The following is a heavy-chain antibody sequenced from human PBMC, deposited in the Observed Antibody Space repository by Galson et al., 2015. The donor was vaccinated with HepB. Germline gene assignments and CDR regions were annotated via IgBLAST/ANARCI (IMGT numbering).Heavy chain of an antibody. V-gene: IGHV1-2*02. CDR2: FNPNSGAT. J-gene: IGHJ4*02. CDR1: GYTFTDFY. CDR3: VRSGAGFDY. Sequence: SCKASGYTFTDFYMHWVRQAPGQGLEWMGWFNPNSGATSFAQKFRGRVTMTRDTSITTAYMDLSRLRSDDTAVYYCVRSGAGFDYWGQGTLVTVSS. D-gene: IGHD7-27*01.